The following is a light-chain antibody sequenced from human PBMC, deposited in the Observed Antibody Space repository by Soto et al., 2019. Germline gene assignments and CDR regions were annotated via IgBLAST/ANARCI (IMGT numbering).Light chain of an antibody. CDR2: GVY. J-gene: IGKJ5*01. Sequence: SVLTQSPGTLALSPGERSTLSCRASQTGSNSYLAWYQHKSGQAPRLLIYGVYSRATGIPDRFSGSGSGTEFTLTITRLEPEDFAVYYCQQYGSSPTFGQGTRLEIK. CDR3: QQYGSSPT. CDR1: QTGSNSY. V-gene: IGKV3-20*01.